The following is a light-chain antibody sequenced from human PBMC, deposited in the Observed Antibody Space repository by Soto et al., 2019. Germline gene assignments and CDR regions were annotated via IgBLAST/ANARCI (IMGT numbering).Light chain of an antibody. CDR2: DVS. V-gene: IGLV2-14*01. CDR1: SSDVGGYNY. CDR3: SSYTSSSTDYV. Sequence: QSALTQPASVSGSPGQSITISCTGTSSDVGGYNYVSWYQQHPGKAPKLMIYDVSNRPSGVSNRFSGSKSGNTGSLTISGLQAVDDADYYCSSYTSSSTDYVFGTGTKVTVL. J-gene: IGLJ1*01.